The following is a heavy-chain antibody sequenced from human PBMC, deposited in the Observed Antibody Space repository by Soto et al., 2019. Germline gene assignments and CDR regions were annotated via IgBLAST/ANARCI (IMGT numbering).Heavy chain of an antibody. Sequence: SETLSLTCTVSGGSISSSSYYWGWIRQPPGKGLEWIGSIYYSGSTYYNPSLKSRVTISVDTSKNQFSLKLSSVTAADTAVYYCARPKYYYYYMDVWGKGTTVTVSS. CDR2: IYYSGST. CDR1: GGSISSSSYY. J-gene: IGHJ6*03. V-gene: IGHV4-39*01. CDR3: ARPKYYYYYMDV.